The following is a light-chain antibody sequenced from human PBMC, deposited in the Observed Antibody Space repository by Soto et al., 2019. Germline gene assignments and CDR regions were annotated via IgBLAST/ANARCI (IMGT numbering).Light chain of an antibody. CDR3: QQRSNWPWT. Sequence: AIQLTQSPSSLSASVGDRVTITCRASQGISSALAWYQQKPGKAPKLLIYDASSLESGVPARFSGSGSGTDFTLTISSLEPEDFAVYYCQQRSNWPWTFGQGTKVEIK. J-gene: IGKJ1*01. CDR2: DAS. V-gene: IGKV1-13*02. CDR1: QGISSA.